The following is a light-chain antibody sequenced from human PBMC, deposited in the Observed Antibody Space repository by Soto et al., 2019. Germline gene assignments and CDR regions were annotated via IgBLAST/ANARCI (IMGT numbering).Light chain of an antibody. CDR3: AAWDDSLNGVV. CDR2: SNN. Sequence: QSVLTQPLSASATPPQPPTISCSGSSSNIGSNTVNWYQQLPGTAPKLLIYSNNQRPSGVPDRFSGSKSGTSASLAISGLQSEDEADYYCAAWDDSLNGVVFGGGTKLTVL. J-gene: IGLJ2*01. V-gene: IGLV1-44*01. CDR1: SSNIGSNT.